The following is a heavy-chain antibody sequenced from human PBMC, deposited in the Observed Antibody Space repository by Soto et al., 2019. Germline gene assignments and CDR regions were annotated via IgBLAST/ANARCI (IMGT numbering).Heavy chain of an antibody. Sequence: GASVKVSCKASGGTFSSYAISWVRQAPGQGLEWMGGIIPIFGTANYAQKFQGRVTITADKSTSTAYMELSSLRSEDTAVYYCARRGNYYDSSGYGSGSLWDYWGQGTLVTVSS. CDR2: IIPIFGTA. J-gene: IGHJ4*02. D-gene: IGHD3-22*01. V-gene: IGHV1-69*06. CDR1: GGTFSSYA. CDR3: ARRGNYYDSSGYGSGSLWDY.